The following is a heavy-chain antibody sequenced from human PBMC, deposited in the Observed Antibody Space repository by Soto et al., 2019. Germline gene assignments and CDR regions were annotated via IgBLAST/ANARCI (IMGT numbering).Heavy chain of an antibody. V-gene: IGHV3-9*01. D-gene: IGHD2-15*01. CDR1: GFTFDEYA. Sequence: VHLVESGGGLVPPGTSLRLSCAASGFTFDEYAMHWVRQAPGKGVEWVSGISWNSGDIDYVDSVKGRFTISRDNAQNSLHLEMNSLRAEDTALYYCAAFCSGGDCDRFDYWGQGTLVTVSS. CDR3: AAFCSGGDCDRFDY. CDR2: ISWNSGDI. J-gene: IGHJ4*02.